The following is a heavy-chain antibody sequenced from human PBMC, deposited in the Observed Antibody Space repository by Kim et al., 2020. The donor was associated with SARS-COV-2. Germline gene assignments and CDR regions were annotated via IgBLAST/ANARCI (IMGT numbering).Heavy chain of an antibody. V-gene: IGHV3-23*01. CDR3: AKRGTFGYSDY. CDR2: IGYSGGDT. J-gene: IGHJ4*02. D-gene: IGHD1-1*01. CDR1: GFTFRSFA. Sequence: GGSLRLSCEASGFTFRSFAMTWVRQGPGQGLEWVSAIGYSGGDTYYADSVKGRFTISRDNSLNTLYLEMNSLRADDTAIYYCAKRGTFGYSDYWGRGTLV.